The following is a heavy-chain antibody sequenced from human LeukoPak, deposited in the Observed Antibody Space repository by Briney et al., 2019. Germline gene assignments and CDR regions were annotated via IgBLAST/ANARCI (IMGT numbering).Heavy chain of an antibody. J-gene: IGHJ4*02. D-gene: IGHD3-10*01. Sequence: SETLSLTCIVSGGSIGSYYWSWIRQPPGTGLEWIAYIYYTGSANYNPSLKSRGTMSVDTSKNQFSLKLTSVTAADTAVYYCARHGGYGSGIDPLDYWGQGTLVIVSS. CDR2: IYYTGSA. V-gene: IGHV4-59*08. CDR1: GGSIGSYY. CDR3: ARHGGYGSGIDPLDY.